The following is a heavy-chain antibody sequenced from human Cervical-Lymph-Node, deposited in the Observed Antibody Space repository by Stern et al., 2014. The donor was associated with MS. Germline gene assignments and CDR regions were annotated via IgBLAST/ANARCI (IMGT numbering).Heavy chain of an antibody. Sequence: VQLVESGGGVVQPGRSLRLSCAASGFTFSSYDMHWVRQAPGKGLEWVALISYDGSNKYYADSVKGRFTISRDNSKNTLYLQMNSLRAEDTAVYYCARVEGTAMVPHYWGQGTLVTVSS. CDR1: GFTFSSYD. V-gene: IGHV3-30*01. J-gene: IGHJ4*02. CDR3: ARVEGTAMVPHY. CDR2: ISYDGSNK. D-gene: IGHD5-18*01.